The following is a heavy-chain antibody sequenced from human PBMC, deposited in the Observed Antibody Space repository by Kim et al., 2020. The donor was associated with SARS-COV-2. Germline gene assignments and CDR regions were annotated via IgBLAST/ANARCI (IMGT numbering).Heavy chain of an antibody. Sequence: GGSLRLSCAASGFTFSDYYMSWIRQAPGKGLEWGSYISSSSSYTNYADSVKGRFTISRDNAKNSLYLQMNSLRAEDTAVYYCARGLASGWYDFDYWGQGTLVTVSS. CDR3: ARGLASGWYDFDY. J-gene: IGHJ4*02. D-gene: IGHD6-19*01. CDR1: GFTFSDYY. V-gene: IGHV3-11*05. CDR2: ISSSSSYT.